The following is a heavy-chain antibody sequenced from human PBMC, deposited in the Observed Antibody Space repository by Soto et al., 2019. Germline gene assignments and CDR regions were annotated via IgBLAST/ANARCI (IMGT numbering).Heavy chain of an antibody. CDR3: ATKPGRGYGGNDFLY. V-gene: IGHV4-39*01. Sequence: QLQLQESGPGLVKPSETLSLTCTVSGGSISSDAYYWGWVRQPPGKGLEWIGSIHYSGTTYYNPSLRSRVTISVDTSNNQFSLKVSSVSAADTAVYYCATKPGRGYGGNDFLYWGQGTLVTVSS. CDR2: IHYSGTT. CDR1: GGSISSDAYY. D-gene: IGHD5-12*01. J-gene: IGHJ4*02.